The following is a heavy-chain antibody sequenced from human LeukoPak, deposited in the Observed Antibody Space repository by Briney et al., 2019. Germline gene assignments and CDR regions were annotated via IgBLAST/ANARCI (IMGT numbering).Heavy chain of an antibody. Sequence: GGSLRLSCAASGFTFSSYVMNWVRQAPGKGLEWVSSISSSSSSMYYADSVKGRFTISRDNARNSLYLQMNSLRAEGTAVYYCARGMTTVVTPRGFDYWGQGTLVTVSS. V-gene: IGHV3-21*01. J-gene: IGHJ4*02. CDR1: GFTFSSYV. CDR3: ARGMTTVVTPRGFDY. D-gene: IGHD4-23*01. CDR2: ISSSSSSM.